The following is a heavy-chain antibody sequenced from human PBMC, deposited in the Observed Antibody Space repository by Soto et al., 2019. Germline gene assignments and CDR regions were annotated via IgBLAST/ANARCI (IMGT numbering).Heavy chain of an antibody. CDR1: GYPFTSYG. CDR3: AKGRIVASIHDACEL. D-gene: IGHD5-12*01. Sequence: QVLQSGDEVKTPGASVRVSCRASGYPFTSYGIGWVSQATGRGLEWVAWTSAYNGKRGTAQTVQGRVTMTLDSPTNAERMGLGQRTSAAAALDYRAKGRIVASIHDACELWDKGTKVSVYS. J-gene: IGHJ3*01. CDR2: TSAYNGKR. V-gene: IGHV1-18*01.